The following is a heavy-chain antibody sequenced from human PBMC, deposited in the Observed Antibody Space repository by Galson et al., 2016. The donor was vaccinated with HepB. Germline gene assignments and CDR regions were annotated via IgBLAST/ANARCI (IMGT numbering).Heavy chain of an antibody. Sequence: TLSLTCTVSGDSINYYSWSWIRQHPGKGLEWIGYIYHSGSTYYNPSLKSRVTISVDTSKNQFSLKLSSVTAADTAVYFCARDRSSGSGSFGYWGQGTLVTVSS. J-gene: IGHJ4*02. CDR3: ARDRSSGSGSFGY. V-gene: IGHV4-31*03. D-gene: IGHD3-10*01. CDR2: IYHSGST. CDR1: GDSINYYS.